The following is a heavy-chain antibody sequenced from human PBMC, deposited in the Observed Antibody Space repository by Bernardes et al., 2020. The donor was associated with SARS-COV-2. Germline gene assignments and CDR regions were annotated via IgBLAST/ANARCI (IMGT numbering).Heavy chain of an antibody. CDR2: IKQDGSEK. CDR3: ATGPGVTMVRGVNWFDP. V-gene: IGHV3-7*03. Sequence: GGSLRLSCAASGFTFSSYWMSWVRQAPGKGLEWVANIKQDGSEKYYMDSMKGRFTISRDNAKNSLYLQMNSLRSEDTAVYYCATGPGVTMVRGVNWFDPWGQGTLVTVSS. CDR1: GFTFSSYW. J-gene: IGHJ5*02. D-gene: IGHD3-10*01.